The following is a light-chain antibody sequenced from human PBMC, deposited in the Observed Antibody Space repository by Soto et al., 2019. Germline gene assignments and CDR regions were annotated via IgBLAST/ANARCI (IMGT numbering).Light chain of an antibody. V-gene: IGKV1-5*01. CDR1: QSISSC. Sequence: DIQMTQSPSTLSASVGDRVTITCRASQSISSCLAWYQQKPGKAPKLLIYDASSLESGVQSRFSGSGSGTEFTLTISSMQPDDFATYYCQQYNSYSWTFGQGTKVEIK. CDR3: QQYNSYSWT. CDR2: DAS. J-gene: IGKJ1*01.